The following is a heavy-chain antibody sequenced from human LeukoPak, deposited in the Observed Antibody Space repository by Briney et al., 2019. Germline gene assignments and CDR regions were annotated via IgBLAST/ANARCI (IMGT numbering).Heavy chain of an antibody. V-gene: IGHV1-46*03. CDR3: ARELRLYYYDSSGYYYDWFDP. J-gene: IGHJ5*02. CDR2: INPSGGST. CDR1: GYTFTSYY. Sequence: ASVKVSCKASGYTFTSYYMHLVRQAPGQGLEWMGIINPSGGSTSYAQKFQGRVTMTRDTSTSTVYMELSSLRSEDTAVYYCARELRLYYYDSSGYYYDWFDPWGQGTLVTVSS. D-gene: IGHD3-22*01.